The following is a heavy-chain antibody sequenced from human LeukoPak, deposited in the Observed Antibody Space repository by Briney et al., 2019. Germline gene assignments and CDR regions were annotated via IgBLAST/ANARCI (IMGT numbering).Heavy chain of an antibody. CDR1: GCTFSSYA. CDR2: INGSGGST. D-gene: IGHD2-15*01. CDR3: AKEYCSGGSCYSNWFDP. Sequence: AGSLRLTCAASGCTFSSYAMSWIRQPPGKGLEWVSAINGSGGSTYYADSVKGRFTISRDNSKNTLYLQMNSLRAEGTAVYYCAKEYCSGGSCYSNWFDPWGQGTLVTVSS. J-gene: IGHJ5*02. V-gene: IGHV3-23*01.